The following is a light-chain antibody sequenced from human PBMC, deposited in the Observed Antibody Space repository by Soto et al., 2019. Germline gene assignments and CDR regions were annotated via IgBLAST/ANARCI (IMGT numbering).Light chain of an antibody. CDR3: RQYGSVPLT. J-gene: IGKJ4*01. Sequence: EIVLTQSPGTLSLSPGERATLSCRASQSVSTSYLAWYQQKPGQAPRLLIYGASSRATGIPERFSGSGSGADFTLIISRLEPEDFAVYYCRQYGSVPLTFGGGTKVEIK. V-gene: IGKV3-20*01. CDR1: QSVSTSY. CDR2: GAS.